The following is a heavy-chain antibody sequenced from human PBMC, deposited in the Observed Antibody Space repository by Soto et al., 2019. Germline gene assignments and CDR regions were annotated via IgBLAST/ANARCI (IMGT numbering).Heavy chain of an antibody. J-gene: IGHJ5*02. CDR1: GFTFSNYA. CDR2: ISDAGERT. D-gene: IGHD6-19*01. CDR3: AKDYSGVWYSGNDL. Sequence: WGSLRLSCAATGFTFSNYAMTWVRRAAGKGLEWVSGISDAGERTNYADSVRGRFTVFRVNSKNILYLQMNTLRVEDTAVYYCAKDYSGVWYSGNDLWGQGTLITVSA. V-gene: IGHV3-23*01.